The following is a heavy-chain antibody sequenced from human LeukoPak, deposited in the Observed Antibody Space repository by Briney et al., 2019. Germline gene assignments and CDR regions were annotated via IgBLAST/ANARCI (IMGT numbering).Heavy chain of an antibody. CDR3: ARGGGGSYFYWFDP. CDR1: GGSISSSNW. D-gene: IGHD1-26*01. J-gene: IGHJ5*02. Sequence: PSETLSLTCAVSGGSISSSNWWSWVRQPPGKGLEWIGSIYHSGSTYYNPSLKSRVTISVDTSKNQFSLKLSSVTAADTAVYYCARGGGGSYFYWFDPWGQGTLVTVSS. V-gene: IGHV4-4*02. CDR2: IYHSGST.